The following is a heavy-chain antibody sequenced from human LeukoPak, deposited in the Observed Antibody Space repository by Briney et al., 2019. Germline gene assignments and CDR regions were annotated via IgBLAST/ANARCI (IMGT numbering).Heavy chain of an antibody. CDR1: GGSFSGYY. Sequence: SETLSLTCAVYGGSFSGYYWSWIRQPPGKGLEWIGEINHSGSTNYNPSLKSRVTISVDTSMNQFSLKLSSVTAADTAVYYCASTLSSSWPPYFDYWGQGTLVTVSS. V-gene: IGHV4-34*01. J-gene: IGHJ4*02. CDR2: INHSGST. D-gene: IGHD6-13*01. CDR3: ASTLSSSWPPYFDY.